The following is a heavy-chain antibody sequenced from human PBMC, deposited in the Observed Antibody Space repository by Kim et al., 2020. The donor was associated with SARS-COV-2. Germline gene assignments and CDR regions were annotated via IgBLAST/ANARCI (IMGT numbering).Heavy chain of an antibody. J-gene: IGHJ5*02. Sequence: GGSLRLSCAASGFTFSTYWMHWVRQAPGKGPVWVSRIKSYGSSTTYADSVKGRFTISRDNSKNTLYLQMNSLRAADTALYYCARGPPTTLTTGWFDP. V-gene: IGHV3-74*01. CDR3: ARGPPTTLTTGWFDP. CDR2: IKSYGSST. D-gene: IGHD4-17*01. CDR1: GFTFSTYW.